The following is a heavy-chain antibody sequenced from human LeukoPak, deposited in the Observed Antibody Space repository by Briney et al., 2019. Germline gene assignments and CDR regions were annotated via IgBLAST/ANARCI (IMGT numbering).Heavy chain of an antibody. V-gene: IGHV4-59*12. D-gene: IGHD6-13*01. CDR2: IYSSGGT. CDR3: ARGDIAAGGAPFDY. Sequence: SETLSLTCTVSGGSISSFYWSWIRQPPGKGLEWIGYIYSSGGTNYNPSLKSRVTISVDTSKNQFSLKLNSVTAADTAVYYCARGDIAAGGAPFDYWGQGTLVTVSS. CDR1: GGSISSFY. J-gene: IGHJ4*02.